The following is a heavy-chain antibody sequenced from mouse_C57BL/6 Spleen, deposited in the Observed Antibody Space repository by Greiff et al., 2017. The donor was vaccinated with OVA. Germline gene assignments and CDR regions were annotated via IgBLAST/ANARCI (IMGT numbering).Heavy chain of an antibody. CDR1: GFTFSDYG. CDR2: ISSGSSTI. J-gene: IGHJ4*01. D-gene: IGHD2-12*01. V-gene: IGHV5-17*01. CDR3: ARRYTGYAMDY. Sequence: EVQRVESGGGLVKPGGSLKLSCAASGFTFSDYGMHWVRQAPEKGLEWVAYISSGSSTIYYADTVKGRFTISRDNAKNTLFLQMTSLRSEDTAMYYCARRYTGYAMDYWGQGTSGTVSS.